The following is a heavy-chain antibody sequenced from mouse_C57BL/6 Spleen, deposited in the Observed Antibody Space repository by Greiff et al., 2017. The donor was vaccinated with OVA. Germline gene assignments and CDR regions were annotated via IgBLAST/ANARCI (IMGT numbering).Heavy chain of an antibody. CDR2: IDTEDGDT. Sequence: VQLKQSGAELVRPGASVKLSCTASGFNIKDYYMNWVKQRPEQGLEWIGRIDTEDGDTESAPKFKGRATMTADTSSNTTYLQLSILTSEDTSVYYWARYCDVWGTGTTVTVSS. CDR1: GFNIKDYY. CDR3: ARYCDV. V-gene: IGHV14-1*01. J-gene: IGHJ1*03.